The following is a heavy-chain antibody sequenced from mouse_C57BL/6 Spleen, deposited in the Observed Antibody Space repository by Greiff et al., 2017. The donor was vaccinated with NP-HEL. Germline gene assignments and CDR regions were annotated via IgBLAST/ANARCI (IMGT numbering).Heavy chain of an antibody. CDR2: ISSGGSYT. Sequence: EVKLEESGGDLVKPGGSLKLSCAASGFTFSSYGMSWVRQTPDKRLEWVATISSGGSYTYYPDSVKGRFTIARDNAKNTLYLQMSSLKSEDTAMYYCARHGAHWYFDVWGTGTTVTVSS. J-gene: IGHJ1*03. CDR3: ARHGAHWYFDV. CDR1: GFTFSSYG. V-gene: IGHV5-6*02.